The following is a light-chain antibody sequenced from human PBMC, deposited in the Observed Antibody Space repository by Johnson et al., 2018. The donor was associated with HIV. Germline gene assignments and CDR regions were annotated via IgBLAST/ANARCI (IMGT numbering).Light chain of an antibody. CDR2: DNN. V-gene: IGLV1-51*01. CDR3: GTWDSSLSALYV. J-gene: IGLJ1*01. CDR1: SPNIGRNY. Sequence: QPVLTQPPSVSAAPGQKVTISCSGSSPNIGRNYVSWYQQIPGTAPKLLIFDNNKRPSGIPDRFSGSKSGTSATLGIPRLQTGDEADYYCGTWDSSLSALYVFGTGTKVTVL.